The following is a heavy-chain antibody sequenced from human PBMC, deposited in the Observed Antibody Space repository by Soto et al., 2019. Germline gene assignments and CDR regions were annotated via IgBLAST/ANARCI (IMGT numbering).Heavy chain of an antibody. CDR2: ISYRGTT. D-gene: IGHD3-3*01. J-gene: IGHJ5*02. CDR1: GASISSGDYY. CDR3: VRALGSRFMEWPRFDP. Sequence: QVQLQESGPELVKPSQTLSLTCTVSGASISSGDYYWSWIRQPPGKGLEWIAYISYRGTTYYNPSLKSRVTMSVDTSKNQFSQKLNSVNAADTAVYYCVRALGSRFMEWPRFDPWGQGTLVTVSS. V-gene: IGHV4-30-4*01.